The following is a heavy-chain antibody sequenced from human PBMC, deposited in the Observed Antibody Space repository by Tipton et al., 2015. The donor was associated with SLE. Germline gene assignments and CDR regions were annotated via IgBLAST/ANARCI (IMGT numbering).Heavy chain of an antibody. J-gene: IGHJ3*02. V-gene: IGHV1-18*01. D-gene: IGHD3-16*02. CDR3: ARDRVFVSGSYRIDAFDI. Sequence: QVQLVQSGAEVKTPGASVKVSCKASGYTFSTNGLSWVRQAPGQGLEWMGWISPNNGNTNYAQNLQGRLTMTTDTSTRTAYMELRSLRSDDTAVYYCARDRVFVSGSYRIDAFDIWGQGTMVTVSS. CDR2: ISPNNGNT. CDR1: GYTFSTNG.